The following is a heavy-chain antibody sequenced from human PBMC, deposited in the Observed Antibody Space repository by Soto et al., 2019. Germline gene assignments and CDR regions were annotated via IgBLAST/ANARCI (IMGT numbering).Heavy chain of an antibody. D-gene: IGHD3-16*01. V-gene: IGHV4-30-2*01. CDR1: DGSISSGAYT. Sequence: SETRSRTWVVSDGSISSGAYTLVVIRQPPGKGLEWIASMYHSGSTYYSPSLKSRVTISLDRSKNHFSLKLISVTAADTAVYYCARVGAITHPFDPWGGGTLVTVSS. CDR2: MYHSGST. J-gene: IGHJ5*02. CDR3: ARVGAITHPFDP.